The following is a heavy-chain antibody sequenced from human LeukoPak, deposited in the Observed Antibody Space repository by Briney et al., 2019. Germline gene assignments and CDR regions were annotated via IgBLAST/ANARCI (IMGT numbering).Heavy chain of an antibody. CDR1: GYTLTELS. J-gene: IGHJ4*02. V-gene: IGHV1-24*01. Sequence: ASVKVSCKVSGYTLTELSMHWVRQAPGKGLEWMGGFDPEDGETIYAQKFQGRVTMTEDTSTDTAYMELSSLRSEDTAVYYCATDLGGLRYFDWSESRGGFGYWGQGTLVTVSS. CDR3: ATDLGGLRYFDWSESRGGFGY. D-gene: IGHD3-9*01. CDR2: FDPEDGET.